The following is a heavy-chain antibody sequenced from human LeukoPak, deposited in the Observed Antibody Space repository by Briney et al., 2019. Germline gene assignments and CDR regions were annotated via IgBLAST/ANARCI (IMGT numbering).Heavy chain of an antibody. V-gene: IGHV4-34*01. CDR1: GGSFSGYY. J-gene: IGHJ4*02. CDR2: INHRGSS. D-gene: IGHD2-15*01. CDR3: ARDKFCSDTGSCNIGLFDF. Sequence: SETLSLTCGVFGGSFSGYYWTWLRQPPGKGLEGIGQINHRGSSHYNPSLRSRVTISVDTSKTQFSLKLTSVTAADTAVYYCARDKFCSDTGSCNIGLFDFWGQGALVTVSS.